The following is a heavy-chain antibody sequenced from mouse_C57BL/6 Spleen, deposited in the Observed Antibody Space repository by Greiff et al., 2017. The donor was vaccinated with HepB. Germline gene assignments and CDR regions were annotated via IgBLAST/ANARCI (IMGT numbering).Heavy chain of an antibody. CDR1: GYTFTSYW. J-gene: IGHJ1*03. CDR2: INPSNGGT. D-gene: IGHD2-4*01. Sequence: QVQLQQPGTELVKPGASVKLSCKASGYTFTSYWMHWVKQRPGQGLEWIGNINPSNGGTNYNEKFKSKATLTVDKSSSTAYMQLSSLTSEDSAVYYCAREGGMITTNWDFDGWGTGTTVTVSS. V-gene: IGHV1-53*01. CDR3: AREGGMITTNWDFDG.